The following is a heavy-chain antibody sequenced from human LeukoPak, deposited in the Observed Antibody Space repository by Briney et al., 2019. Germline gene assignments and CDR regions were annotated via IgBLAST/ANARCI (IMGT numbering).Heavy chain of an antibody. J-gene: IGHJ5*02. Sequence: GSLRLSCAASGFTFSSYAMSWVRQAPGKGLEWVLAISGSGGSTYYADSVKGRFTISRDNSKNTLYLQMNSLRAEDTAVYYCAKASALSTYSGNWFDPWGQGTLVTVSS. D-gene: IGHD2-15*01. CDR3: AKASALSTYSGNWFDP. CDR1: GFTFSSYA. CDR2: ISGSGGST. V-gene: IGHV3-23*01.